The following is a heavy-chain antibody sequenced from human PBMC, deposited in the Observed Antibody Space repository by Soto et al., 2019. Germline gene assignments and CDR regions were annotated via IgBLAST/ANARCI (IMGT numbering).Heavy chain of an antibody. D-gene: IGHD2-2*01. V-gene: IGHV3-15*01. CDR3: AKSLYQLLHNAFDI. CDR1: GFSFSDAW. CDR2: IKSKTDGGTT. Sequence: EVQLVESGGGLVKPGGSLRLSCAASGFSFSDAWMTWVRQAPGAGLEWVGRIKSKTDGGTTDYAAPVKGRFTISRDNSKNTLYLQMNSLRAEDTAVYYCAKSLYQLLHNAFDIWGQGTMVTVSS. J-gene: IGHJ3*02.